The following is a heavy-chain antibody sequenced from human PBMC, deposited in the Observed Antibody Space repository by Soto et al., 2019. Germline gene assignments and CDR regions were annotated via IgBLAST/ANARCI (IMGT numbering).Heavy chain of an antibody. D-gene: IGHD3-22*01. V-gene: IGHV1-18*04. Sequence: ASVKVSCKASGYTLTSYGIRWVRQAPGQGLEWRGWISAYTGNTTYAQKLQGRVTMTTDTSTSTAYMALRSLRSDDTAVYYCAGGSYYDSSGQPDHWGQGTLVTVSS. CDR3: AGGSYYDSSGQPDH. CDR1: GYTLTSYG. J-gene: IGHJ4*02. CDR2: ISAYTGNT.